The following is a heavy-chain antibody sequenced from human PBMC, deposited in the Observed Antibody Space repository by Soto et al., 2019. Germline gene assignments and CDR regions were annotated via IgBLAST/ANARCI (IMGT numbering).Heavy chain of an antibody. J-gene: IGHJ4*02. CDR3: ARGTLTSIDMVDY. CDR2: IRGDGTRT. Sequence: GGSLRLSCAASGFTFSTYWMHWVRQGPGRGLVWVSRIRGDGTRTNYADSVRGRFTVSRDNAKNTLYLQINSLTAEDTAVYYCARGTLTSIDMVDYWGQGTLVTVSS. CDR1: GFTFSTYW. V-gene: IGHV3-74*01. D-gene: IGHD2-21*01.